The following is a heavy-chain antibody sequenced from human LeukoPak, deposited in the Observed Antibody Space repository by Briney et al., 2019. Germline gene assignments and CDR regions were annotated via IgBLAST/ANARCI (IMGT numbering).Heavy chain of an antibody. V-gene: IGHV3-74*01. CDR1: GFTFSSYW. D-gene: IGHD5-12*01. Sequence: PGGSLRLSCAASGFTFSSYWMHWVRQAPGKGLVWVSRINSDGSSTSYADSVKGRFTISRDNAKNTLYLQMNSLRAEDTAVYYCARPNYSGYDLAHFDYRGQGTLVTVSS. CDR3: ARPNYSGYDLAHFDY. CDR2: INSDGSST. J-gene: IGHJ4*02.